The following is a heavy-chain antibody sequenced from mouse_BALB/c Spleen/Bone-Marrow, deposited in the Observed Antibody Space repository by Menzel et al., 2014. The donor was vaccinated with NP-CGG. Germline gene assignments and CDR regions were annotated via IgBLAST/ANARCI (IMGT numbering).Heavy chain of an antibody. CDR1: GYSFTSYW. V-gene: IGHV1-59*01. CDR2: IDPSDSET. J-gene: IGHJ3*01. CDR3: ARRDNAPFAY. D-gene: IGHD1-3*01. Sequence: QVQLQQSGPQLVRPGASVKISCKASGYSFTSYWMHWVKQRPGQGLEWIGMIDPSDSETKLNQKFKDKATLTVDKSSSTAYLQLSSPTSEDSAVYYCARRDNAPFAYWDQGTLVTVSA.